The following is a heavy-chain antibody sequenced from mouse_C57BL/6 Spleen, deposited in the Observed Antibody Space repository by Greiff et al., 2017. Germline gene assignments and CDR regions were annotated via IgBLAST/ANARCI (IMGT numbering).Heavy chain of an antibody. CDR1: GYTFTSYA. Sequence: QVQLQQSGAELARPGASVKLSCKASGYTFTSYAISWVKQRTGQGLEWIGEIYPRSGNTYYNEKFKGKATLTADKSSSTAYMELRSLTSEDSAVXFCASTSYYYGSSAWLAYWGQGTLVTVSA. V-gene: IGHV1-81*01. CDR3: ASTSYYYGSSAWLAY. CDR2: IYPRSGNT. D-gene: IGHD1-1*01. J-gene: IGHJ3*01.